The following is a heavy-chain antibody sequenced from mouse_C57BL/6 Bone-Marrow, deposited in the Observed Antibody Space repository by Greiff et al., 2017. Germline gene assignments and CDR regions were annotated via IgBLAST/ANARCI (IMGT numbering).Heavy chain of an antibody. V-gene: IGHV14-4*01. D-gene: IGHD1-3*01. CDR3: TSPSGSYDAMDY. CDR1: GFNIKDDY. CDR2: IDPENGDT. Sequence: VQLQQSGAELVRPGASVKLSCTASGFNIKDDYMHWVKQRPEQGLEWIGRIDPENGDTEYASKFQGKATITADTSSNTAYLQLSSLTSEDSAVYYCTSPSGSYDAMDYWGQGTSVTVSS. J-gene: IGHJ4*01.